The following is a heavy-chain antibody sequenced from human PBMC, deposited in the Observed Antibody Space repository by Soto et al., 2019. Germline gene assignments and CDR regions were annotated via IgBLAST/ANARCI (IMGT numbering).Heavy chain of an antibody. CDR2: IYYSGSS. Sequence: QVQLQESGPGLVKPSQTLSLTCTVSVGSISSGGYYWSWIRQRPGKGLEWIGYIYYSGSSYYNPSLKSRVTISVDTSKNQFSLKLSSVTAADTAVYYCARGHYYGSGSYYKRYWFDPWGQGTLVTVSS. J-gene: IGHJ5*02. CDR3: ARGHYYGSGSYYKRYWFDP. V-gene: IGHV4-31*03. D-gene: IGHD3-10*01. CDR1: VGSISSGGYY.